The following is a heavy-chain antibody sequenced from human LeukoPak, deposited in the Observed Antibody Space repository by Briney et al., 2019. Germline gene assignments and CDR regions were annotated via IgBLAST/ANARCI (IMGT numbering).Heavy chain of an antibody. V-gene: IGHV1-2*02. CDR3: ARDLSDGSSWYSVFDY. CDR1: GYTFTGYY. J-gene: IGHJ4*02. D-gene: IGHD6-13*01. CDR2: INPNSGGT. Sequence: ASVKVSCKASGYTFTGYYMHWVRQAPGQGLEWMGWINPNSGGTNYAQKFQGRVTMTRDTSISTAYMELSRLRSDDTAVYYCARDLSDGSSWYSVFDYWGQGTLVTVSS.